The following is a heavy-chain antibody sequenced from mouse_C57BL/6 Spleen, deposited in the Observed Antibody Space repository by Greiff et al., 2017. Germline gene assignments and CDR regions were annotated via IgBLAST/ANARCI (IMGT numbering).Heavy chain of an antibody. CDR2: INYDGSST. CDR3: AREGGTVVAPYAMDY. V-gene: IGHV5-16*01. CDR1: GFTFSDYY. J-gene: IGHJ4*01. D-gene: IGHD1-1*01. Sequence: DVMLVESEGGLVQPGSSMKLSCTASGFTFSDYYMAWVRQVPEKGLEWVANINYDGSSTYYLDSLKSRFIISRDNAKNILYLQMSSLKSEDTATYYCAREGGTVVAPYAMDYWGQGTSVTVSS.